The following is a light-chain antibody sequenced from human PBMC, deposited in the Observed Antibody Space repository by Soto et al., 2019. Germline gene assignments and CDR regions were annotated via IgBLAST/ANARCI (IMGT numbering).Light chain of an antibody. J-gene: IGKJ1*01. CDR2: DAS. CDR3: QQYGTSPWT. V-gene: IGKV3D-20*01. CDR1: QSVRTSS. Sequence: EMVLTQSPGTLSLSPGERATLSCGASQSVRTSSLAWYQQKPGLAPRLLIYDASNRATGIPDRFRGSGSGTDFTLTISRLEPEDFAVYYCQQYGTSPWTFGQGTKVEIK.